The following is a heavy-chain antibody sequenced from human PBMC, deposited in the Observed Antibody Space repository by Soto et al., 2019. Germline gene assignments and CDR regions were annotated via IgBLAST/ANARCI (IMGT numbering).Heavy chain of an antibody. CDR2: ISRSSSYI. D-gene: IGHD6-13*01. J-gene: IGHJ4*02. V-gene: IGHV3-21*01. CDR3: GRDGDRSSGDPGY. CDR1: GFTFSSYS. Sequence: GGSLRLSCAASGFTFSSYSMNWVRQAPGKGLAWVASISRSSSYIYDAVSVKGRFTISRDNANNTLYLQMNSVGADDAAVDYCGRDGDRSSGDPGYWGQGTLVTVSS.